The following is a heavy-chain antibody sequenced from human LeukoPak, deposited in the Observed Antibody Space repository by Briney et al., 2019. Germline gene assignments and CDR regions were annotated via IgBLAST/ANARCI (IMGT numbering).Heavy chain of an antibody. J-gene: IGHJ5*02. Sequence: GGSLRLSCAASGFTFSSYSMNWVRQAPGKGLEWVSSISSSSSYIYYADSVKGRFTISRDNAKNSLYLQMNSLRAEDTAVYYCARDLVVVPAAILEVNWFDPWGPGTLVTVSS. CDR2: ISSSSSYI. D-gene: IGHD2-2*02. V-gene: IGHV3-21*01. CDR3: ARDLVVVPAAILEVNWFDP. CDR1: GFTFSSYS.